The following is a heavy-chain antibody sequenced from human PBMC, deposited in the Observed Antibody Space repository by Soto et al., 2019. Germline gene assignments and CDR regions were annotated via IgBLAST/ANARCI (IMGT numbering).Heavy chain of an antibody. CDR1: GFTFDDYA. J-gene: IGHJ4*02. Sequence: EVQLVESGGGLVQPGRSLRLSCAASGFTFDDYAMHWVRQAPGKGLEWGSIISWNSGRIGYADSVKGRFTISRDNAKNSLYLQMNSLRAEYTALYYCAKDKWALSYYFDHWGQGTLVSVYS. CDR2: ISWNSGRI. D-gene: IGHD1-26*01. CDR3: AKDKWALSYYFDH. V-gene: IGHV3-9*01.